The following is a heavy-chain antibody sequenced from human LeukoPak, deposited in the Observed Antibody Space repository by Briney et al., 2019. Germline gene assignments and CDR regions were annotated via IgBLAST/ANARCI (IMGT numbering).Heavy chain of an antibody. CDR3: AREILGGFNPGAY. CDR2: IHRSGSP. Sequence: SETLSLTCTVSLNSTTSNFWSWVRQPPGKGLEWIGEIHRSGSPNYNPSLQSRVTISIDRSRNQIALELSSVTAADTAVYYCAREILGGFNPGAYWGQGTLVTVSS. V-gene: IGHV4-4*02. CDR1: LNSTTSNF. D-gene: IGHD1-14*01. J-gene: IGHJ4*02.